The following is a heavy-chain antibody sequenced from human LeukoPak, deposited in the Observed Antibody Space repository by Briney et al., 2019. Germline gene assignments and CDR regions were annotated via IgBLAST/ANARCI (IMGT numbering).Heavy chain of an antibody. CDR2: INSDGSST. J-gene: IGHJ4*02. CDR3: ARGGAAMAYY. Sequence: GGSLRLSCSASGFTFSSYLMHWVRQAPGKGLVWVSRINSDGSSTSYADSVKGRFTISRDNAKNTPYLQMNSLRAEDTAVYYCARGGAAMAYYWGQGTLVTVSS. D-gene: IGHD5-18*01. V-gene: IGHV3-74*01. CDR1: GFTFSSYL.